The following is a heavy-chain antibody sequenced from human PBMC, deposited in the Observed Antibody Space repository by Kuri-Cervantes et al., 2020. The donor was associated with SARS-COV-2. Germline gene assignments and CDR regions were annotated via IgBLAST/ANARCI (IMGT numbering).Heavy chain of an antibody. V-gene: IGHV3-49*04. CDR2: IRSKAYGGTT. J-gene: IGHJ4*02. Sequence: GGSLRLSCTASGFTFGDYAMSWVRQAPGKGLEWVGFIRSKAYGGTTDYAAPVKGRFTISRDDSKNTLYLQMNSLKTEDTAVYYCTTELLWFGESLGFDYWGQGTLVTVSS. D-gene: IGHD3-10*01. CDR1: GFTFGDYA. CDR3: TTELLWFGESLGFDY.